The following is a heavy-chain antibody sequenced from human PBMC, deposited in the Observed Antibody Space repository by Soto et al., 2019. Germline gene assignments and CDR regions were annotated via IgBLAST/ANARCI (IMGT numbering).Heavy chain of an antibody. J-gene: IGHJ4*02. Sequence: PSETLSLTCAVFGGSFSGYYWSWIRQPPGKGLEWIGEINHSGSTNYNPSLKSRVTISVDTSKNQFSLKLSSVTAADTAVYYCARGPHYYDSSGYPRYFDYWGQGTLVTVSS. D-gene: IGHD3-22*01. CDR3: ARGPHYYDSSGYPRYFDY. V-gene: IGHV4-34*01. CDR1: GGSFSGYY. CDR2: INHSGST.